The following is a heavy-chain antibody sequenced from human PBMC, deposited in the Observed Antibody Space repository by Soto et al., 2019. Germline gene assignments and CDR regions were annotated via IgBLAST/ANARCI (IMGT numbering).Heavy chain of an antibody. CDR3: ARGMYGSGRYYIGDAFDM. CDR2: IYRGGDT. J-gene: IGHJ3*02. Sequence: EVQLVESGGGLIQPGGSLRLSCAVSGFTVSYNYMNWVRQAPGKGLEWVSVIYRGGDTFYADSVKGRFTISRDNSKNTLYLQMNSLSAEDTAVYYCARGMYGSGRYYIGDAFDMWGQGTMVTVSS. CDR1: GFTVSYNY. D-gene: IGHD3-10*01. V-gene: IGHV3-53*01.